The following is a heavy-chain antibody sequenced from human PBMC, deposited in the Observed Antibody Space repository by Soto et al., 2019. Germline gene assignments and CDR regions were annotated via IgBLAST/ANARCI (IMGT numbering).Heavy chain of an antibody. Sequence: QVQLVQSGAEVKKPGASVKVSCKASGGTFSSYTISWVRQAPGQGLEWMGRIIPILGIANYAQKFQGRVTITADKSTKKTQREMKSLRAGDPGVVFCGGGSYSSSRCGFWYFDLWGRGTLVTVSS. V-gene: IGHV1-69*02. D-gene: IGHD6-6*01. J-gene: IGHJ2*01. CDR1: GGTFSSYT. CDR3: GGGSYSSSRCGFWYFDL. CDR2: IIPILGIA.